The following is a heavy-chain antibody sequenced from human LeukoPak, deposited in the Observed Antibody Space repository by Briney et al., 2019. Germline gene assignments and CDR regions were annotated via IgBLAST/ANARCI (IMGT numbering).Heavy chain of an antibody. Sequence: GGSLRLSCAAPGLTFSSYPINWVRQAPAKGQEWVALIPYDGSDKYYAASVKGRLTISRDNSKNTLYLQMNSLRAEDTSVYYCTRGPSRSSGYYYYYYMDVWGKGATVTVSS. CDR2: IPYDGSDK. D-gene: IGHD6-6*01. CDR1: GLTFSSYP. V-gene: IGHV3-30*01. CDR3: TRGPSRSSGYYYYYYMDV. J-gene: IGHJ6*03.